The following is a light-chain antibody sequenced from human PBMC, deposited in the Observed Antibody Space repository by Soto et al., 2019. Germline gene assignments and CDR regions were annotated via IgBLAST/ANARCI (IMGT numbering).Light chain of an antibody. CDR2: EVS. CDR3: GSYAGFNNYVA. J-gene: IGLJ2*01. Sequence: QSALTQPPSASGSPGQSVTISCTGTISDVGGYNYVSWYQQHPGKAPKLMIYEVSERPSGVPDRFSGSKSSNTASLTVSGLQAEDEADYYCGSYAGFNNYVAFGGGTTVTVL. CDR1: ISDVGGYNY. V-gene: IGLV2-8*01.